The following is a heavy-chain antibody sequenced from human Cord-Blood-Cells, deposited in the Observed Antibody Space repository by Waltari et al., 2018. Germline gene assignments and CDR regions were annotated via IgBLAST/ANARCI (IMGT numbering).Heavy chain of an antibody. V-gene: IGHV4-39*01. CDR3: ASRRRDGYNYYFDY. J-gene: IGHJ4*02. D-gene: IGHD5-12*01. CDR2: IYYSGST. Sequence: QLQLQESGPGLVKPSETLSLTCTVSGGSLSSSSYYWGWIRQPPGKGLEWIGSIYYSGSTYYNPSLKSRVTISVDTSKNQFSLKLSSVTAADTAVYYCASRRRDGYNYYFDYWGQGTLVTVSS. CDR1: GGSLSSSSYY.